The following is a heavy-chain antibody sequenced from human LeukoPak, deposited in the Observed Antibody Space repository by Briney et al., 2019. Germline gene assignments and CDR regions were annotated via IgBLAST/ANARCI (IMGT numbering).Heavy chain of an antibody. CDR3: ANSKVADFHY. D-gene: IGHD6-19*01. Sequence: GGSLRLSCTTSGFTFNLYAMTWVRQAPGKGLEWVSAITGSGGSTYYADSVKGRFTISRDNSKNTVYLQMNSLRVDDTAVYYCANSKVADFHYWGQGTRVTVSS. CDR2: ITGSGGST. V-gene: IGHV3-23*01. CDR1: GFTFNLYA. J-gene: IGHJ4*02.